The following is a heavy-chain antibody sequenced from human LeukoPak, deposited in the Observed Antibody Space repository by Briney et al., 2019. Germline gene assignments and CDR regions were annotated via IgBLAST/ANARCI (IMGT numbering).Heavy chain of an antibody. D-gene: IGHD6-6*01. J-gene: IGHJ6*03. CDR1: GFTFSDYY. V-gene: IGHV3-11*01. Sequence: GGSLRLSCAASGFTFSDYYVSWIRQAPGKGLEWVSYISSSGSTIYYADSVKGRFTISRDNAKNSLYLQMNSLRAEDTAVYYCARDQGHSSSLRYYYYYMDVWGKGTTVTVSS. CDR2: ISSSGSTI. CDR3: ARDQGHSSSLRYYYYYMDV.